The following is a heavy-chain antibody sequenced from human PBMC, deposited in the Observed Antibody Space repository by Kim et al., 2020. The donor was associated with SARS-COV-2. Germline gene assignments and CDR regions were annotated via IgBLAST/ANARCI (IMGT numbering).Heavy chain of an antibody. Sequence: GSLRLSCAASGFTFSSYSMNWVRQAPGKGLEWVSSISSSSSYIYYADSVKGRFTISRDNAKNSLYLQMNSLRAEDTAVYYCASIPDLFEQQLANNWFDPWGQGTLVTVSS. CDR3: ASIPDLFEQQLANNWFDP. D-gene: IGHD6-13*01. CDR2: ISSSSSYI. J-gene: IGHJ5*02. CDR1: GFTFSSYS. V-gene: IGHV3-21*01.